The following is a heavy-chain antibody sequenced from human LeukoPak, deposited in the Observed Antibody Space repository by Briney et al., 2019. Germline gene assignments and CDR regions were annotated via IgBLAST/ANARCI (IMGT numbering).Heavy chain of an antibody. D-gene: IGHD3-9*01. CDR3: AKKYYDILTGYYVQYSAMDV. CDR1: GLTFSSYA. J-gene: IGHJ6*02. V-gene: IGHV3-23*01. Sequence: PGGSLSLSCAASGLTFSSYAMSWVRKAPGQGLDWVSAISGSADKTYYADSVKGRFTISRDNSKNTLYLQMNSLRAEDTAVYYCAKKYYDILTGYYVQYSAMDVWGQGTTVTVSS. CDR2: ISGSADKT.